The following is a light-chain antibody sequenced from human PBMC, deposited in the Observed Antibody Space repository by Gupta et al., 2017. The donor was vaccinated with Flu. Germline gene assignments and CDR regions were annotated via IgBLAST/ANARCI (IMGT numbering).Light chain of an antibody. CDR1: NIGGKT. Sequence: SYVLSQPPSVSVAPGQTARLTCGGNNIGGKTVQWYQRKPGQAPGLVVCDDTDRPSGIPRRFSGSNSVNTATLTISRVEAGDEADYYCQVWDSSSDHWVFGGGTKVTVL. J-gene: IGLJ3*02. CDR3: QVWDSSSDHWV. V-gene: IGLV3-21*02. CDR2: DDT.